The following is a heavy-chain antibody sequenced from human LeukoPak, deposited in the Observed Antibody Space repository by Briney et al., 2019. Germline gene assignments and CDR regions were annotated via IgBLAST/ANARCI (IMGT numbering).Heavy chain of an antibody. CDR2: IKQDGSEK. D-gene: IGHD3-22*01. Sequence: GGSLRLSCAASGLTFSSYWMSWVRQAPGKGLEWVANIKQDGSEKYYVDSVKGRFTISRDNAKNSLYLQMNSLRAEDTAVYYCARVRYYYDSSDFSTDLGFDPWGQGTLVTVSS. CDR1: GLTFSSYW. CDR3: ARVRYYYDSSDFSTDLGFDP. J-gene: IGHJ5*02. V-gene: IGHV3-7*01.